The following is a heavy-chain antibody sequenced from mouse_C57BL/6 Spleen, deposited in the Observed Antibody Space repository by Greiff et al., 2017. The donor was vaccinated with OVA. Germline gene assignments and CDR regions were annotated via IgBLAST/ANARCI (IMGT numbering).Heavy chain of an antibody. CDR3: ARWGSLLKGLYYFDY. D-gene: IGHD2-10*01. J-gene: IGHJ2*01. Sequence: QVQLQQPGAELVKPGASVKLSCKASGYTFTSYWMQWVKQRPGQGLEWIGEIDPSDSYTNSNQKFKGKATLTVDTSSSTAYMQLSSLTSEDSAVYYCARWGSLLKGLYYFDYWGQGTTLTVSS. V-gene: IGHV1-50*01. CDR2: IDPSDSYT. CDR1: GYTFTSYW.